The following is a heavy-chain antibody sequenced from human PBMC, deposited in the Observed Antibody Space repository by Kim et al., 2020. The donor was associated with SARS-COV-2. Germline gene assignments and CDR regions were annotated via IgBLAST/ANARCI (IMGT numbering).Heavy chain of an antibody. CDR1: GGSISSYY. Sequence: SETLSLTCTVSGGSISSYYWTWIRQPPGKGLEWIAYVYSRGSTNYNPSLKSRVTISLDTSKNQFSLILSSVSAADTAVYYCARRRAAPDYYLDYWGQGTPAIVSS. CDR3: ARRRAAPDYYLDY. V-gene: IGHV4-59*08. J-gene: IGHJ4*02. D-gene: IGHD6-13*01. CDR2: VYSRGST.